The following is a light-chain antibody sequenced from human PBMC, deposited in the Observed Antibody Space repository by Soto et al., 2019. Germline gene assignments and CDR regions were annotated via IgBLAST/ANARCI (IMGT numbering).Light chain of an antibody. CDR2: GAS. V-gene: IGKV3-20*01. Sequence: EIVFTHSAATLSLARVERATLSCRASQSVSSTYLAWYQQRPGQAPRLLIYGASSRATGIPDRFSGSGSGTDFTLTISRLEPEDFAVYYCHQYSSSTKTFGQGTKVDIK. CDR3: HQYSSSTKT. CDR1: QSVSSTY. J-gene: IGKJ1*01.